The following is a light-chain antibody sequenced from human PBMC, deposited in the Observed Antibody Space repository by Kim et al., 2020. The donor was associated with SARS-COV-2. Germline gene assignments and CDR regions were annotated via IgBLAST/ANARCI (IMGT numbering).Light chain of an antibody. Sequence: AIRITQSPSSLSASTGDRVTITCRASQGISSYLAWYQQKPGKAPKLLIYAASTLQSGVPSRFSGSGSGTDFILTISCLQSEDFATYYCQQYYSYPRTFGQGTRLEIK. V-gene: IGKV1-8*01. J-gene: IGKJ5*01. CDR2: AAS. CDR1: QGISSY. CDR3: QQYYSYPRT.